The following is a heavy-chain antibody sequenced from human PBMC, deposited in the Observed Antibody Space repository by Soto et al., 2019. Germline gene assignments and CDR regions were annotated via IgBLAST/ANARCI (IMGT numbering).Heavy chain of an antibody. J-gene: IGHJ4*02. CDR1: GFTFSDRG. Sequence: HPGGSLRLSCSASGFTFSDRGFHWVRQAPGRGLEWVAVISYDGSNKYYADSVKGRFTISRDNSKNTLYLQMNSLRAEDTAVYYCARDPNWNYLSHWGQGTLVTVSS. CDR3: ARDPNWNYLSH. V-gene: IGHV3-30*03. D-gene: IGHD1-7*01. CDR2: ISYDGSNK.